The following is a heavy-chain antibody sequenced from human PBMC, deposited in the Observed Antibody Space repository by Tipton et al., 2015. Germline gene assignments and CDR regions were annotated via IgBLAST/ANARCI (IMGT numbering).Heavy chain of an antibody. D-gene: IGHD3-22*01. Sequence: TLSLTCAVYSGSFSGYYWTWFRQSPGKGLEWIGDINDGGRTDYNPSLKSRVTMSVDTSKNQFSLKLSSVIAADTAVYYCARASIIQGYYHDSSRYYLFNSWGQGTLVTVSS. J-gene: IGHJ1*01. CDR2: INDGGRT. CDR3: ARASIIQGYYHDSSRYYLFNS. CDR1: SGSFSGYY. V-gene: IGHV4-34*01.